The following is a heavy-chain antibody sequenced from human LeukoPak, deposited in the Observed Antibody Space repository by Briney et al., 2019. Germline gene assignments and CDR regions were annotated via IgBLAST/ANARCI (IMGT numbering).Heavy chain of an antibody. V-gene: IGHV3-53*01. CDR3: AKDPMTSVTTTAY. CDR2: IYSGGST. J-gene: IGHJ4*02. CDR1: GFTVRSNY. D-gene: IGHD4-17*01. Sequence: GGSLRLSCAASGFTVRSNYMSWVRQAPGKGLEWVSIIYSGGSTYYADSVKGRFTISRDNSKNTLYLQMNSLRAEDTAVYYCAKDPMTSVTTTAYWGQGTLVTVSS.